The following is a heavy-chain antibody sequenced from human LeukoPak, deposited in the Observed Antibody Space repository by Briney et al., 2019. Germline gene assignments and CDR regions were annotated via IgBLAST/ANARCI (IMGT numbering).Heavy chain of an antibody. CDR2: ISSSSGYI. CDR3: AREAYDAFDI. CDR1: GFTFSSHS. Sequence: GGSLRLSCAASGFTFSSHSMNWVRQAPGKGLEWVSSISSSSGYIYYADSLKGRFTISRDNAKNSLYLQMNSLRAEDTAVYYCAREAYDAFDIWGQGTMVTVSS. J-gene: IGHJ3*02. V-gene: IGHV3-21*01.